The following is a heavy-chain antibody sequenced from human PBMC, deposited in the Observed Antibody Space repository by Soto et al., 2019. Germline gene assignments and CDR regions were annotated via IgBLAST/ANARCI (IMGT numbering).Heavy chain of an antibody. CDR3: ARDGALGESYYYYGMDV. J-gene: IGHJ6*02. Sequence: QVQLVQSGAEVKKPGASVKVSCKASGYTFTSYGISWVRQAPGQGLEWMGWISAYNGNTNYAQKLQGRVTMTTDTSPGTAYMELRGRRSDDTAGYYCARDGALGESYYYYGMDVWGQGTTVTVSS. CDR2: ISAYNGNT. CDR1: GYTFTSYG. V-gene: IGHV1-18*01. D-gene: IGHD3-16*01.